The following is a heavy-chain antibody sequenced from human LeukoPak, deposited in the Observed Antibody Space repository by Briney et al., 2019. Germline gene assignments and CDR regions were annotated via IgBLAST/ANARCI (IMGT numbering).Heavy chain of an antibody. CDR3: ARESSSSWYVFLDY. Sequence: SETLSLTCTVSGGSISSYYWSWIRQPAGKGLEWIGRIYTSGSTNYNPSLKSRVTMSVDTSKNQFSLKLSSVTAADTAVYYCARESSSSWYVFLDYWGQGTLVTVSP. D-gene: IGHD6-13*01. CDR2: IYTSGST. V-gene: IGHV4-4*07. J-gene: IGHJ4*02. CDR1: GGSISSYY.